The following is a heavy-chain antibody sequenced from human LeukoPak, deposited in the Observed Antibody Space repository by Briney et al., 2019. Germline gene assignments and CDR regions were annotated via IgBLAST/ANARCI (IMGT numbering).Heavy chain of an antibody. D-gene: IGHD3-16*01. Sequence: GGSLRLSCAASGFTFSSYWMHWVRQAPGKWLVWVSRINSDGSSTSYADSVKGRFTISRDNAKNTLYLQMNSLRAEDTAVYYCARDWAHDYWGQGTLVTVSS. CDR2: INSDGSST. J-gene: IGHJ4*02. CDR3: ARDWAHDY. CDR1: GFTFSSYW. V-gene: IGHV3-74*01.